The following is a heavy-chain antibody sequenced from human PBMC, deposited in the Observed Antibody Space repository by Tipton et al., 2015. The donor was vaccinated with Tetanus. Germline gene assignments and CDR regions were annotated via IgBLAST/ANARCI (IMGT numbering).Heavy chain of an antibody. Sequence: TLSLTCTVSGGSINNYFWSWIRQPPGKGLEWIGYIYYSGSANYNPSLRSRASISVDTSKNQFSLNLTSVTAADTAVYYCARDSSMAVADPILWYWGQGTLVTVSS. CDR1: GGSINNYF. CDR3: ARDSSMAVADPILWY. CDR2: IYYSGSA. D-gene: IGHD6-19*01. J-gene: IGHJ4*02. V-gene: IGHV4-59*12.